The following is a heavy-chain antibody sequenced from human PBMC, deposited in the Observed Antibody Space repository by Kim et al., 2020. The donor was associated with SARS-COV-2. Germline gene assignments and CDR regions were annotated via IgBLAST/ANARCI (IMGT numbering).Heavy chain of an antibody. CDR3: AKAGVHCGRGNCYANV. Sequence: SVKDRFTSSRDNSKNTVYLQMNSLRPEDTAIYYCAKAGVHCGRGNCYANVWGQGTLVTVSS. J-gene: IGHJ4*02. V-gene: IGHV3-30*02. D-gene: IGHD2-15*01.